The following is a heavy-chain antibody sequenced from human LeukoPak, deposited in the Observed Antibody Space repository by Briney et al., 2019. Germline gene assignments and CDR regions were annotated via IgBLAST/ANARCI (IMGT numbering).Heavy chain of an antibody. J-gene: IGHJ3*02. CDR2: IYYSGST. CDR1: GDSVSSGSYY. CDR3: ARDRAVTSDAFDI. D-gene: IGHD4-17*01. V-gene: IGHV4-61*01. Sequence: TSETLSLTCTVSGDSVSSGSYYWSWIRQPPGKGLEWIGYIYYSGSTNYNPSLKSRVTISVDTSKNQFSLKLSSVTAADTAVYYCARDRAVTSDAFDIWGQGTMVTVSS.